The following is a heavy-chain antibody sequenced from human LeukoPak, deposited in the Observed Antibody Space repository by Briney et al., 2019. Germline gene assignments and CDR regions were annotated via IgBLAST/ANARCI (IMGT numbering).Heavy chain of an antibody. CDR3: ARGSSTVSGFDY. Sequence: GGSLRLSCAASGFTFSSYSMTWVRQAPGKGLEWVSSISSSSSYIYYVDSVKGRFTISRDNAKSSPYLQMNRLRAEDTAFYYCARGSSTVSGFDYWGQGTLVTVSS. CDR2: ISSSSSYI. V-gene: IGHV3-21*01. CDR1: GFTFSSYS. D-gene: IGHD3-10*01. J-gene: IGHJ4*02.